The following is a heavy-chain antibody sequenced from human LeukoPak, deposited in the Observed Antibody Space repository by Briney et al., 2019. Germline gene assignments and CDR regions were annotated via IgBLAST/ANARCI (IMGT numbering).Heavy chain of an antibody. D-gene: IGHD1-14*01. J-gene: IGHJ6*03. CDR3: AREAVDHEDYYYDMDV. CDR2: IYYSGST. CDR1: GGSISSYY. Sequence: PSETLSLTCTVSGGSISSYYWSWIRQPPGRGLEWIGYIYYSGSTNYNPSLKSRVTISVDTSKNQFSLKLSSVTAADTAVYYCAREAVDHEDYYYDMDVWGKGTTVTVSS. V-gene: IGHV4-59*01.